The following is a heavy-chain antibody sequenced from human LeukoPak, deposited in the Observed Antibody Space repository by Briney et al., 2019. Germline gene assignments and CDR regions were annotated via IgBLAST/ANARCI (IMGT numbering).Heavy chain of an antibody. CDR1: GGSFSGNY. V-gene: IGHV4-4*07. D-gene: IGHD5-12*01. J-gene: IGHJ6*03. CDR2: IYTSGST. CDR3: ARAGSGYDYYFYYYMDV. Sequence: SETLSLTCTVSGGSFSGNYWTWIRQPAGKGLEWVGRIYTSGSTNYNPSLKSRVTMSVGTSKNQFSLKLSSVTAADTAVYYCARAGSGYDYYFYYYMDVWGKGTTVTVSS.